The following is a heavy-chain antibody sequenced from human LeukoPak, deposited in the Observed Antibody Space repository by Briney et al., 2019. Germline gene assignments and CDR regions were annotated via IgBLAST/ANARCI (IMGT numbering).Heavy chain of an antibody. CDR2: ITHSGST. Sequence: PSETLSLTCAVYGGSFSGYYWSWIRQPPGKGLEWIGEITHSGSTNYNPSLKSRVTISVDTSKNQFSLKLSSVTAADTAVYYCARRGYCSGGSCRRNPYFQHWGQGTLVTVSS. CDR3: ARRGYCSGGSCRRNPYFQH. J-gene: IGHJ1*01. CDR1: GGSFSGYY. D-gene: IGHD2-15*01. V-gene: IGHV4-34*01.